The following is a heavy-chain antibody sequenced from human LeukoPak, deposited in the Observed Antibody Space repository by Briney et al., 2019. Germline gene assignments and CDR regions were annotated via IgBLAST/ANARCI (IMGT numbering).Heavy chain of an antibody. V-gene: IGHV5-10-1*01. D-gene: IGHD3-9*01. J-gene: IGHJ4*02. CDR3: ARLVTAYVYYFDS. CDR2: IDPSDSYT. CDR1: GYSFTSYW. Sequence: GESLKISCKGSGYSFTSYWISWVRQMPGKGLEWMGRIDPSDSYTNYSPSFRGHVTISGDKSISTAYLQWSSLKASDTAMYYCARLVTAYVYYFDSWGQGTLVTVSS.